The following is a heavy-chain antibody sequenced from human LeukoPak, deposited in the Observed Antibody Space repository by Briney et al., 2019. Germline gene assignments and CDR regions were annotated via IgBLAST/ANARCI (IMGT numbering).Heavy chain of an antibody. V-gene: IGHV3-23*01. CDR3: AKHDRAARQGWFDP. Sequence: GGSLRLSCAASGFTFSSYAMSWVRQAPGKGLEWVSGISGSGGSTYYADSVKGRFTISRDNSKNTLYLQMNSLRAEDTAVYYCAKHDRAARQGWFDPWGQGTLVTVSS. CDR1: GFTFSSYA. J-gene: IGHJ5*02. CDR2: ISGSGGST. D-gene: IGHD6-6*01.